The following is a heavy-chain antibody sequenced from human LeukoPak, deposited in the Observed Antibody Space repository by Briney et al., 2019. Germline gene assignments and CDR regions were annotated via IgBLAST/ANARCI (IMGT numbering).Heavy chain of an antibody. J-gene: IGHJ4*02. CDR1: GYTFTGYY. CDR2: INPNSGGT. CDR3: AGGTVLRFLEWLLYPYFDY. Sequence: ASVKVSCKASGYTFTGYYMHWVRQAPGQGLEWMGWINPNSGGTNYAQKFQGRVTMTRDTSISTAYMELSRLRSDDTAVYYCAGGTVLRFLEWLLYPYFDYWGQGTLVTVSS. V-gene: IGHV1-2*02. D-gene: IGHD3-3*01.